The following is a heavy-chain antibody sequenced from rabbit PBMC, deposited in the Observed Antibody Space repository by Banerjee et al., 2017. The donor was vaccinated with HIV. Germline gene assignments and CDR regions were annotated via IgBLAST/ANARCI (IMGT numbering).Heavy chain of an antibody. CDR3: ASNAGDGGGVYAFNL. Sequence: QSLEESGGGLVNPEGSLALTCKASGFTISSSYYMCCVRQAPGKGLEWIGCIYTGNSGTYYASWAKGRFTISKPSSTTVDLQMTSLTAADTATYFCASNAGDGGGVYAFNLWGPGTLVTVS. V-gene: IGHV1S40*01. CDR1: GFTISSSYY. CDR2: IYTGNSGT. D-gene: IGHD4-2*01. J-gene: IGHJ4*01.